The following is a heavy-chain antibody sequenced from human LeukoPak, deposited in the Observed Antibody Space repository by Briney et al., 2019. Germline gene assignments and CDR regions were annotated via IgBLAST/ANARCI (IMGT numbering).Heavy chain of an antibody. V-gene: IGHV3-49*03. Sequence: GGSLTLSCTASGFSFGDFALSWLRQAPGNGLVWVTFIRSNAYGGTTEYAASVKGRFTISRDDSKSIAYLQMNSLKIDDTAVYYCTRGQWELRYWGQGTLVTVPS. CDR2: IRSNAYGGTT. D-gene: IGHD1-26*01. J-gene: IGHJ4*02. CDR3: TRGQWELRY. CDR1: GFSFGDFA.